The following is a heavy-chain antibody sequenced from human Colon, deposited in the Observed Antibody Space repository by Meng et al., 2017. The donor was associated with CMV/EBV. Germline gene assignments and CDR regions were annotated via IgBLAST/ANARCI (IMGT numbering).Heavy chain of an antibody. Sequence: GESLKISCAASGFIFSSYWMSWVRQAPGKGLEWVANIKLDGSEQYYADSEKGRFTISRDNAYSSLYLQMNRLTAEDTALYYCARTLVATPGSYWGQGTLVTVSS. D-gene: IGHD6-13*01. CDR3: ARTLVATPGSY. CDR1: GFIFSSYW. J-gene: IGHJ4*02. CDR2: IKLDGSEQ. V-gene: IGHV3-7*01.